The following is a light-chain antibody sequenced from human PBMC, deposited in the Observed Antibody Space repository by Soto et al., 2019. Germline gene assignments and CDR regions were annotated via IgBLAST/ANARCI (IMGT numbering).Light chain of an antibody. J-gene: IGKJ4*01. CDR1: QSVSSNY. CDR3: QQYSSSPVT. CDR2: GAS. Sequence: EIVLTQSPGTLSSSPGERATLSCRASQSVSSNYLTWYQQKPGQAPRLLIYGASTRATGIPDRFSGSGSGTDFTLTISRLEPEDFAVYYCQQYSSSPVTFGGGTKVEIK. V-gene: IGKV3-20*01.